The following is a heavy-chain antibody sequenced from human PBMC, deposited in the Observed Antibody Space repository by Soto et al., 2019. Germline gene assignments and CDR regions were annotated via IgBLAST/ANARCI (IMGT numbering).Heavy chain of an antibody. CDR3: ARDNSRLDYGSGSYYMNAFDI. Sequence: ASVKVSCKASGYTFSNYARHWVRQAPGQRLEWMGWINAGNSNTKYSQNFQGRVTIARDTSASTAYMELSSLRSEDTAVYYCARDNSRLDYGSGSYYMNAFDIWGQGTMVTVSS. CDR1: GYTFSNYA. CDR2: INAGNSNT. J-gene: IGHJ3*02. V-gene: IGHV1-3*01. D-gene: IGHD3-10*01.